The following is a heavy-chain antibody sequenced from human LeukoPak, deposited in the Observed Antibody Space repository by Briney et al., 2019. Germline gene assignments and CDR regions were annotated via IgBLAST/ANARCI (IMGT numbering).Heavy chain of an antibody. Sequence: SETLSLTCNVSGGSISSTSYYWGWIRQPPGKGLEWLGNIYYTGTTYYNPSLKSRVTISVDTSNNQFSLKLSSVTAADTAVYYCARWGFGELSRYDAFDIWGQGTMVTVSS. CDR3: ARWGFGELSRYDAFDI. CDR2: IYYTGTT. D-gene: IGHD3-10*01. J-gene: IGHJ3*02. V-gene: IGHV4-39*07. CDR1: GGSISSTSYY.